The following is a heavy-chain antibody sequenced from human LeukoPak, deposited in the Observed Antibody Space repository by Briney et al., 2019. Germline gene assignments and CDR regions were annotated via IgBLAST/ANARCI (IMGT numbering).Heavy chain of an antibody. Sequence: GGPLRLSCAASGFPFSSYWMHWVHQAPGKGLVWFSRINSDGSSTSYADSVKGRFTISRDNAKNTLYLQMNSLRAEDTAVYYCASIAAAGTVGTLIDYWGQGTLVTVSS. CDR3: ASIAAAGTVGTLIDY. D-gene: IGHD6-13*01. CDR1: GFPFSSYW. V-gene: IGHV3-74*01. CDR2: INSDGSST. J-gene: IGHJ4*02.